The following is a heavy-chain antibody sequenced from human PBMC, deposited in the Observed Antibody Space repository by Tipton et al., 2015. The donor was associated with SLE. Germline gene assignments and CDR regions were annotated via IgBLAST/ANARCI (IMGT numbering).Heavy chain of an antibody. CDR2: IYYSGGT. CDR3: ARMPRYNWNPIGYMDV. J-gene: IGHJ6*03. CDR1: GDSMSDFY. Sequence: TLSLTCTVSGDSMSDFYWSWIRQRPGEGLEWLGYIYYSGGTNCNPSLKSRITISEDRPKNQFSLNLGSVTSADTAVYFCARMPRYNWNPIGYMDVWGKGTTVTVSS. D-gene: IGHD1-20*01. V-gene: IGHV4-59*13.